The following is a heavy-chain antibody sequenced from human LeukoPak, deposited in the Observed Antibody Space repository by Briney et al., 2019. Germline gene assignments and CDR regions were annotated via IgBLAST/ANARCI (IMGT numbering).Heavy chain of an antibody. CDR2: IYTSVST. Sequence: SETLSLTCTVSGGSISSYSGSWIGQPAGKGLEWIGRIYTSVSTNYNPSLKSRVTMSLDTSKNQFSLKLSSVTAADTAVYYCARGSSGYYYGWGQGTLVTVSS. CDR1: GGSISSYS. V-gene: IGHV4-4*07. J-gene: IGHJ4*02. D-gene: IGHD3-22*01. CDR3: ARGSSGYYYG.